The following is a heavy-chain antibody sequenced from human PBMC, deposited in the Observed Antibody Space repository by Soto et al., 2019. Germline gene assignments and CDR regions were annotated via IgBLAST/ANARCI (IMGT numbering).Heavy chain of an antibody. J-gene: IGHJ4*02. CDR2: IDPSDSYT. D-gene: IGHD3-3*01. V-gene: IGHV5-10-1*01. CDR3: ARHYRYDFWSGYHTDDY. Sequence: GESLKISCKGSGYSFTSYWISWVRQMPGKGLEWMGRIDPSDSYTNYSPSFQGHVTISADKSISTAYLQWSSLKASDTAMYYCARHYRYDFWSGYHTDDYWGQGNLVTVSS. CDR1: GYSFTSYW.